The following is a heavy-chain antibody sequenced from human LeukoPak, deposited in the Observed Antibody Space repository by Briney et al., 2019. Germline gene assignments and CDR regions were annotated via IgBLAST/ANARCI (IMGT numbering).Heavy chain of an antibody. J-gene: IGHJ6*03. V-gene: IGHV3-7*01. CDR1: GFTFSSYW. CDR2: IKQDGSEK. D-gene: IGHD6-19*01. CDR3: ARVEVAGTFYYYYYMDV. Sequence: GGSLRLSCAASGFTFSSYWMSWVRQAPGKGLEWVANIKQDGSEKYYVDSVKGRFTISRDNAKNSLYLQMNSLRAEDTAVYYCARVEVAGTFYYYYYMDVWGKGTTVTISS.